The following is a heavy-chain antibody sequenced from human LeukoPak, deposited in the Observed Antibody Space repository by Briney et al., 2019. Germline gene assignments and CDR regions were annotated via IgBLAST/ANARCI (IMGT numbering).Heavy chain of an antibody. V-gene: IGHV3-21*01. D-gene: IGHD1-7*01. J-gene: IGHJ4*02. CDR2: ISSSSSYI. CDR3: ARDRYNWDYYFDH. Sequence: GGSLRLSCAASGFTFSSYSMNWVRQAPGKGLEWVSSISSSSSYIYYADSVKGRFTISRDNAKNSLYLQMNSLRAEDTAVYYCARDRYNWDYYFDHWGQGTLVTVSS. CDR1: GFTFSSYS.